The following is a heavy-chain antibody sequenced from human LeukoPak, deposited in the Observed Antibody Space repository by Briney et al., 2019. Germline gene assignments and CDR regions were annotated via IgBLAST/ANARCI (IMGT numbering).Heavy chain of an antibody. CDR3: ARGAIRIPGIAAAGTVDY. CDR2: INPNSGGT. J-gene: IGHJ4*02. V-gene: IGHV1-2*02. CDR1: GYTFTGYY. Sequence: GASVKVSCKASGYTFTGYYMHWVRQAPGQGLEWMGWINPNSGGTNYAQKFQGRVTMTRDTSISTAYMELSRLRSDGTAVYYCARGAIRIPGIAAAGTVDYWGQGTLVTVSS. D-gene: IGHD6-13*01.